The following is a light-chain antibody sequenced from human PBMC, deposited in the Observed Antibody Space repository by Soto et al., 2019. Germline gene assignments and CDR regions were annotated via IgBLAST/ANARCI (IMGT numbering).Light chain of an antibody. CDR3: CSYAGSSTFVV. J-gene: IGLJ2*01. CDR1: SSDVGSYHL. CDR2: EGS. V-gene: IGLV2-23*01. Sequence: QSALTQPASVSGSPGQSITISCTGTSSDVGSYHLVSWYQQHPGKAPKLMIYEGSKRPSGVSNRFSGSKSGNTASLTISGLQAADEADYYCCSYAGSSTFVVFGGGTKLTVL.